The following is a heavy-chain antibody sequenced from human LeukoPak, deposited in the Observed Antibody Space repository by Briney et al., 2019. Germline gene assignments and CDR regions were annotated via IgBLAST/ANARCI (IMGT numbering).Heavy chain of an antibody. D-gene: IGHD6-13*01. CDR1: GYTLTELS. CDR3: ATEELNSSSFSY. V-gene: IGHV1-24*01. Sequence: ASVKVSCKVSGYTLTELSMHWVRQAPGKGLEWMGGSDPEDGETIYAQKFQGRVTMTEDTSTDTAYMELSSLRSEDTAVYYCATEELNSSSFSYWGQGTLVTVSS. CDR2: SDPEDGET. J-gene: IGHJ4*02.